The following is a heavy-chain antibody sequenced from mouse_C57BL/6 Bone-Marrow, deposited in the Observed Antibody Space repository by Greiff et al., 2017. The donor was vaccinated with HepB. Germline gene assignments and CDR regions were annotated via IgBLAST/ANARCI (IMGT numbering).Heavy chain of an antibody. J-gene: IGHJ3*01. CDR1: GFNIKDYY. Sequence: VQLQQSGAELVKPGASVKLSCTASGFNIKDYYMHWVKQRTEQGLEWIGRIDPEDGETKYAPKFPGKATITADTSSNTAYLQLSSLTSGDTAVYYCARDATWFAYWGQGTLVTVSA. CDR2: IDPEDGET. CDR3: ARDATWFAY. V-gene: IGHV14-2*01.